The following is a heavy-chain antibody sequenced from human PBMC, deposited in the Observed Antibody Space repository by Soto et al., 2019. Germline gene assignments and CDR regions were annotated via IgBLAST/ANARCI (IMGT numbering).Heavy chain of an antibody. D-gene: IGHD1-26*01. CDR1: GFTFSSYA. CDR3: ARDSYRPVGATNY. J-gene: IGHJ4*02. Sequence: PGGSLRLSCAASGFTFSSYAMHWVRQAPGKGLEWVAVISYDGSNKYYADSVKGRFTISGDNSKNTLYLQMNSLRAEDTAVYYCARDSYRPVGATNYWGQGTLVTVSS. V-gene: IGHV3-30-3*01. CDR2: ISYDGSNK.